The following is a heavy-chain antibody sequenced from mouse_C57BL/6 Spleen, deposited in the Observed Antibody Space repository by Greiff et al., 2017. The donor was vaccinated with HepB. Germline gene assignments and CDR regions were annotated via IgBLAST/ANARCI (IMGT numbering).Heavy chain of an antibody. V-gene: IGHV1-5*01. CDR2: IYPGNSDT. J-gene: IGHJ2*01. CDR1: GYTFTSYW. D-gene: IGHD2-4*01. CDR3: TRRERLRRGATFDC. Sequence: EVQLQQSGTVLARPGASVKMSCKTSGYTFTSYWMHWVKQRPGQGLEWIGAIYPGNSDTSYNQKFKGKAKLTAVTSASTDYMELRSLTNEDSAVYYCTRRERLRRGATFDCWGQGTTLTVSS.